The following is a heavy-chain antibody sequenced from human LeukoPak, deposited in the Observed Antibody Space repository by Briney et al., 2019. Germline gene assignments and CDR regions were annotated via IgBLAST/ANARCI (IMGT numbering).Heavy chain of an antibody. D-gene: IGHD3-22*01. CDR2: IRYDGSNK. CDR1: GFTFSSYG. J-gene: IGHJ6*03. Sequence: QPGGSLRLSCAASGFTFSSYGMHWVRQAPGKGLEWVAFIRYDGSNKYCADSVKGRFTISRDNSKNTLYLQMNSLRAEDTAVYYCAKSGDSSVRDYYYMDVWGKGTTVTVSS. V-gene: IGHV3-30*02. CDR3: AKSGDSSVRDYYYMDV.